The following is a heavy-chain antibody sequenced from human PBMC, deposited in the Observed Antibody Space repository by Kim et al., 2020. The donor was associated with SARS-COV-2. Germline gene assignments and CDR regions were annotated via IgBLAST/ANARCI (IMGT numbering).Heavy chain of an antibody. V-gene: IGHV3-30*04. CDR3: ARDRGSGDFRPGALDY. CDR1: GFSFSSFA. CDR2: ISYDGSDK. Sequence: GGSLRLSCAASGFSFSSFAIHWVHQAPGKGLEWVAFISYDGSDKFYADSVRGRFTISRDNSNNSLYLQMNSLRHEDTAMYYCARDRGSGDFRPGALDYWGQGTPVTVSS. D-gene: IGHD3-10*01. J-gene: IGHJ4*02.